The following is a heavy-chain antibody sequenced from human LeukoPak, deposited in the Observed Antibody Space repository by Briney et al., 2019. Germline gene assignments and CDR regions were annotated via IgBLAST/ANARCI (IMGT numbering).Heavy chain of an antibody. J-gene: IGHJ4*02. CDR2: IVVGSGNT. D-gene: IGHD6-19*01. CDR1: GFTFTSSA. Sequence: ASVKVSWKASGFTFTSSAMQWVRQARGQRLEWIGWIVVGSGNTNYAQKFQERVTITRDMSTSTAYMELSSLRSEDTAVYYCAAAVAGTSLFDYWGQGTLVTVSS. CDR3: AAAVAGTSLFDY. V-gene: IGHV1-58*02.